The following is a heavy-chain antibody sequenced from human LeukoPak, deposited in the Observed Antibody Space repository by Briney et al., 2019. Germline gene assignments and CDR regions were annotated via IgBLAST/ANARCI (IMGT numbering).Heavy chain of an antibody. CDR2: VSPNNGGT. J-gene: IGHJ4*02. Sequence: ASVEVSCKTSGYMFTGFFIHWVRQAPGQGLEWMGSVSPNNGGTSYAETFQGRANMTTDTSTRTAYLQLSGLRFHDTAVYYCATLLWFGDFDYWGQGTPVTVSS. CDR3: ATLLWFGDFDY. CDR1: GYMFTGFF. D-gene: IGHD3-10*01. V-gene: IGHV1-2*02.